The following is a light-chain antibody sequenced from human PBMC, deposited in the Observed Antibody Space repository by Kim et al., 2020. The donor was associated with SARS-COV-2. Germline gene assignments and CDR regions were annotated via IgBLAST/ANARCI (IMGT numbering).Light chain of an antibody. J-gene: IGLJ3*02. CDR3: SSYTSSSTWV. CDR2: DVS. V-gene: IGLV2-14*03. Sequence: LSQPASVSGSPGQSITISCTGTSSDVGGYNYVSWYQQHPGKAPKLMIYDVSNRPSGISNRFSGSKSGNTASLTISGLQAEDEADYYCSSYTSSSTWVFGGGTQLTVL. CDR1: SSDVGGYNY.